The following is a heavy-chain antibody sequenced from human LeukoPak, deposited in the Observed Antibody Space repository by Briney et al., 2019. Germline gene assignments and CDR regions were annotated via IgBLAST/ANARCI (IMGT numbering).Heavy chain of an antibody. D-gene: IGHD4-17*01. V-gene: IGHV3-7*01. CDR3: ARLPDDYGDYKYFQH. CDR1: GFTFSIYW. J-gene: IGHJ1*01. Sequence: GESLKISCAATGFTFSIYWMSWVRQAPGKGLEWVANIKQDGSEKYYVDSVKGRFTISRDNVKNSLYLQMNSLRAEDTAVYYCARLPDDYGDYKYFQHWGQGTLVTVSS. CDR2: IKQDGSEK.